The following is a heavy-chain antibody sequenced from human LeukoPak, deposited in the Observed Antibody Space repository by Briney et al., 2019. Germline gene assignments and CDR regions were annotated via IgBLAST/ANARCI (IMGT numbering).Heavy chain of an antibody. D-gene: IGHD3-22*01. V-gene: IGHV3-30*04. CDR1: GFTFSSYA. CDR2: ISYDGSNK. J-gene: IGHJ3*02. Sequence: GGSLRLSCAASGFTFSSYAMHWVRQAPGKGLEWGAVISYDGSNKYYADSVKGRFTISRDNSKNTLYLKMNSLRAEDTAVYYCAREGTSSYYYDSSGWAFDIWGQGTMVTVSS. CDR3: AREGTSSYYYDSSGWAFDI.